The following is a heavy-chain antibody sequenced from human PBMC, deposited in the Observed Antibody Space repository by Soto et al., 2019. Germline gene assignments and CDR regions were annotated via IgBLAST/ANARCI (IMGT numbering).Heavy chain of an antibody. D-gene: IGHD5-12*01. V-gene: IGHV4-31*03. CDR2: IYYSGST. CDR3: ARDEGGYDFDY. J-gene: IGHJ4*02. CDR1: CGPISSWCFH. Sequence: TPSLTLTLFCGPISSWCFHWRWVRQHPGKGLEWIGYIYYSGSTYYNPSLKSRVTISVDTSKNQFSLKLSSVTAADTAVYYCARDEGGYDFDYWGQGTLVTV.